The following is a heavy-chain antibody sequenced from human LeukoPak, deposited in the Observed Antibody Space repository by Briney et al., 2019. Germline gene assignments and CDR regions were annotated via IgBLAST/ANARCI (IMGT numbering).Heavy chain of an antibody. Sequence: GGSLRLSCAASGFTVSTSAMSWVRQAPGKGLEWVANIKQDGSEKYYVDSVKGRFTISRDNAKNSLYLQMNSLRAEDTAVYYCARVRLWFGEGGFDYWGQGTLVTVSS. CDR2: IKQDGSEK. D-gene: IGHD3-10*01. J-gene: IGHJ4*02. CDR1: GFTVSTSA. V-gene: IGHV3-7*01. CDR3: ARVRLWFGEGGFDY.